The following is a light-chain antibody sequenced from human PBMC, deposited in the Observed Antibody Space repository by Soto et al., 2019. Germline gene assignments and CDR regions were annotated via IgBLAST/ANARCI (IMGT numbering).Light chain of an antibody. Sequence: QSALTQPASVSGSPGQSITISCTGTSSDYVSWYQQHPDKAPKLMIYEVSNRPSGVSDRFSGSKSANTASLTISGLQAEDEANYYCCSYAGSTPWVFGGGTKVTVL. V-gene: IGLV2-23*02. CDR2: EVS. CDR1: SSDY. J-gene: IGLJ3*02. CDR3: CSYAGSTPWV.